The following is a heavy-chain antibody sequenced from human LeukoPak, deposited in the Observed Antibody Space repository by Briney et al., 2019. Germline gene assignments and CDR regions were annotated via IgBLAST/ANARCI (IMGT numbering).Heavy chain of an antibody. CDR3: AKDKREVGTTYFDY. J-gene: IGHJ4*02. D-gene: IGHD1-26*01. CDR2: ISWNSGSI. Sequence: GGSLRLSCAASRFTFDDYAMHWVRQAPGKGLEWVSGISWNSGSIGYADSVKGRFAISRDNAKNSLYLQMNSLRAEDMALYYCAKDKREVGTTYFDYWGQGTLVTVSS. CDR1: RFTFDDYA. V-gene: IGHV3-9*03.